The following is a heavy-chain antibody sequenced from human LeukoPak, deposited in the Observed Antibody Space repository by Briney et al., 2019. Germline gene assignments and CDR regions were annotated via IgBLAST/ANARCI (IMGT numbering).Heavy chain of an antibody. CDR2: INPKSGDA. CDR1: GSTFSDYH. V-gene: IGHV1-2*02. CDR3: ARGEYSDGYPYRLDS. Sequence: ASVKVSCKASGSTFSDYHINWVRQASGQGPEWMGWINPKSGDARYGQAFQGRVTMTRDTSISTAYMELNRLRFDDTAMYYCARGEYSDGYPYRLDSWGQGTLVTVSS. D-gene: IGHD3-16*01. J-gene: IGHJ4*02.